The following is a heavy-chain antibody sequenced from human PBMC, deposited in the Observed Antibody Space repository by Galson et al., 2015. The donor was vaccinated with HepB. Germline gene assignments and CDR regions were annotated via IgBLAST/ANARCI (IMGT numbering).Heavy chain of an antibody. J-gene: IGHJ4*02. CDR2: INAGNGNT. D-gene: IGHD2-2*01. CDR3: ARDRVVPAAILDH. V-gene: IGHV1-3*01. Sequence: SVKVSCKASGYTFTSYAMHWVRQAPGQRLEWMGWINAGNGNTKYSQKFQGRVTITRDTSASTAYMELSSLRSEDTAVYYCARDRVVPAAILDHWGQGTLVTVSS. CDR1: GYTFTSYA.